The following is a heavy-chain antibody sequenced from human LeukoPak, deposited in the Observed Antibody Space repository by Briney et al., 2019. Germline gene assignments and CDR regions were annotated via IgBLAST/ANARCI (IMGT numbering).Heavy chain of an antibody. CDR3: ARDSSGSYRLEWFDP. J-gene: IGHJ5*02. CDR2: ISSSGSTI. Sequence: GGSLRLSCAASGFTFSDYYMSWIRQAPGKGLEWVSYISSSGSTIYYADSVKGRFTISRDNAKNSLCLQMNSLRAEDTAVYYCARDSSGSYRLEWFDPWGQGTLVTVSS. CDR1: GFTFSDYY. D-gene: IGHD1-26*01. V-gene: IGHV3-11*04.